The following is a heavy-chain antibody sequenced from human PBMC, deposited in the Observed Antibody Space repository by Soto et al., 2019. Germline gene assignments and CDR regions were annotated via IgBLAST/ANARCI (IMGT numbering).Heavy chain of an antibody. J-gene: IGHJ3*02. CDR3: ARDDYQGSGSYFKNDAFAI. Sequence: QAQLVQSGAEVKKPGSSVKVSCKASGGTFSTYIINWVRQAPGQGLEWMGRIIPILVIANYAQNVQGRVTITADKSTSTVYVVLSSLRSEDTAVYYCARDDYQGSGSYFKNDAFAIWGQGTVVTVSS. CDR2: IIPILVIA. V-gene: IGHV1-69*08. CDR1: GGTFSTYI. D-gene: IGHD3-10*01.